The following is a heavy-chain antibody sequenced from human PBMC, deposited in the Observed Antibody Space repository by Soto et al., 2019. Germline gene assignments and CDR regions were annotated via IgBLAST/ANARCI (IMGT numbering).Heavy chain of an antibody. Sequence: WWSLRLSCSASVFTFNSNWMHWFRQAPGKGLVWVSRINGDGSGTNYADSVKGRFTISRDSAKNTLYLQMNNLRAEDTAVYYCAREVATSFDIWGQGTMVTVSS. CDR2: INGDGSGT. J-gene: IGHJ3*02. D-gene: IGHD5-12*01. CDR3: AREVATSFDI. V-gene: IGHV3-74*01. CDR1: VFTFNSNW.